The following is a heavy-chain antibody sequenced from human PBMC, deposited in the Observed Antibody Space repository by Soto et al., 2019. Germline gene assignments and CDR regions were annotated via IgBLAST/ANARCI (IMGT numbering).Heavy chain of an antibody. Sequence: QVQLEESGPGLAKPSGTLSLTCTVSGGSISSNNWWSWVRQPPGKGLEWIGEIYHSGSTNYNPSLKSRVIISVDTSKNQFSLRLSSVTAADTAVYYCARYIAASGTYYLDFWGQVTLVTVSS. CDR1: GGSISSNNW. J-gene: IGHJ4*02. CDR3: ARYIAASGTYYLDF. V-gene: IGHV4-4*02. CDR2: IYHSGST. D-gene: IGHD6-13*01.